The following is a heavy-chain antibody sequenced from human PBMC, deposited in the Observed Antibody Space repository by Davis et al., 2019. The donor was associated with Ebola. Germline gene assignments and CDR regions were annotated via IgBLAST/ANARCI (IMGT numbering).Heavy chain of an antibody. CDR3: ARVLTPVTIFGVVISGAMDV. V-gene: IGHV1-69*13. CDR2: IIPIFGTA. Sequence: SVKVSCKASGGTFSSYAISWVRQAPGQGLEWMGGIIPIFGTANYAQKFQGRVTITADESTSTAYMELSSLRSEDTAVYYCARVLTPVTIFGVVISGAMDVWGKGTTVTVSS. J-gene: IGHJ6*04. D-gene: IGHD3-3*01. CDR1: GGTFSSYA.